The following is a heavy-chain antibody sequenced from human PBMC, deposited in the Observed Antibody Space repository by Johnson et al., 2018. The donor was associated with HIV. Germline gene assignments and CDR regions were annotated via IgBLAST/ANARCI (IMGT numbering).Heavy chain of an antibody. D-gene: IGHD5-18*01. Sequence: QVQLVESGGGVVQPGRSLRLSCAASGFTFSSYAMHWVRQAPGKGLEWVAVIPYDGSNTYYADSVKGRFTISRDISKSTLYLQRNSLRPEDSDVHYCAKGEAQEGWIQLLSYAFEIWGQGTMVTVSS. CDR3: AKGEAQEGWIQLLSYAFEI. J-gene: IGHJ3*02. CDR1: GFTFSSYA. CDR2: IPYDGSNT. V-gene: IGHV3-30*04.